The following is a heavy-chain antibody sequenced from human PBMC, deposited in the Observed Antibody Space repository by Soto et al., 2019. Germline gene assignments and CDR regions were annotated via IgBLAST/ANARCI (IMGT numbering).Heavy chain of an antibody. CDR2: IKSKTDGGTT. D-gene: IGHD2-15*01. J-gene: IGHJ4*01. V-gene: IGHV3-15*01. CDR1: VFTFSNAC. CDR3: TTGPQDDQTHPGPVHY. Sequence: WSXRLSCAASVFTFSNACIIWVRQAPGKGLEWVGRIKSKTDGGTTDYAAPVKGRFTISRDDSKNTLYLQMNSLKTEDTAVYYCTTGPQDDQTHPGPVHYWGHGNLVT.